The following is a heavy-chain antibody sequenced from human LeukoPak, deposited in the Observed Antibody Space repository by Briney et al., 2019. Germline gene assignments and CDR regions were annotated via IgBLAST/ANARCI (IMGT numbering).Heavy chain of an antibody. CDR3: ARVTAAAGTPDY. D-gene: IGHD6-13*01. Sequence: PSETLSLTCTVSGGSITNCWSWLRQPPGKGLEWIGYIYYSGSTNYNPALKSRVTISVDTSKNRISLKLSSVIAADTAVYYCARVTAAAGTPDYWGQGTLVTVSS. CDR1: GGSITNC. CDR2: IYYSGST. J-gene: IGHJ4*02. V-gene: IGHV4-59*01.